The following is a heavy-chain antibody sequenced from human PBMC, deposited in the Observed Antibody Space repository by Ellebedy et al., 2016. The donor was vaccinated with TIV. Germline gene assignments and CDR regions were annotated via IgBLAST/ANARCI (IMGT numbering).Heavy chain of an antibody. CDR2: IYPGDSDT. V-gene: IGHV5-51*01. CDR1: GYSFTSYW. Sequence: GESLKISCKGSGYSFTSYWIGWVRQMPGKGLEWMGIIYPGDSDTRYSPSFRGQVTISADKSISTAYLQWSSLKASDTAMYYCARENYYDSSGYYPIPDYWGQGTLVTVSS. CDR3: ARENYYDSSGYYPIPDY. D-gene: IGHD3-22*01. J-gene: IGHJ4*02.